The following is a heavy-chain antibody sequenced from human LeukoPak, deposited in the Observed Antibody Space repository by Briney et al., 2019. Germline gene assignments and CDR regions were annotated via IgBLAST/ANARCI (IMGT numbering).Heavy chain of an antibody. Sequence: GGSLRLSCGASGFIFDTHDMHWVRQAPGKGLEWVSYISSSSSPIYYADSVKGRFTISRDNAKNSLYLQMNSLRAEDTAVYYCARSKRNGFDIWGQGTMVTVSS. CDR1: GFIFDTHD. CDR2: ISSSSSPI. J-gene: IGHJ3*02. V-gene: IGHV3-48*01. CDR3: ARSKRNGFDI.